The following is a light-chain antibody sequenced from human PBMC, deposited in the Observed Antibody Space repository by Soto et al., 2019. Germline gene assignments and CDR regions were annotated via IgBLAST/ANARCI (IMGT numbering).Light chain of an antibody. J-gene: IGKJ1*01. CDR1: QGISSY. Sequence: AIRMTQSPSSLSASTGDRVTITCRASQGISSYLAWYQQKPGKAPKLLIYAASTLQSGVPSRFSGSGSWTDFTLTISCLQSEDFATYYCQQYYSYPRAFGQGTKVEIK. V-gene: IGKV1-8*01. CDR3: QQYYSYPRA. CDR2: AAS.